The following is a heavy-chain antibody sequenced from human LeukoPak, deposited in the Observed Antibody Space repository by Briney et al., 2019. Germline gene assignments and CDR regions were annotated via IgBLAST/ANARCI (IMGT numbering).Heavy chain of an antibody. CDR2: IYSDGSRT. J-gene: IGHJ3*02. V-gene: IGHV3-74*01. CDR3: ARSGRGGAFDI. D-gene: IGHD1-26*01. CDR1: GFTFSSYW. Sequence: GGSLRLSCAASGFTFSSYWMHWVRQGPGKGLVWVSRIYSDGSRTTYADSVKGRFTISGDNAKNTLYLQMNRLRAEDTAVYFCARSGRGGAFDIWGQGTMVTVSS.